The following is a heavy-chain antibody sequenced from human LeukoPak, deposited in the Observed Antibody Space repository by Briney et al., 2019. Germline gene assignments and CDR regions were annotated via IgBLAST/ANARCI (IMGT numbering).Heavy chain of an antibody. J-gene: IGHJ4*02. CDR2: IYHSGST. CDR1: GGSISRYY. Sequence: SETLSLTCTVSGGSISRYYWSWIRQPPGKGLEWIGSIYHSGSTYYNPSLKSRVTISVDTSKNQFSLKLSSVTAADTAVYYCARVKTTVTGVDYWGQGTLVTVSS. D-gene: IGHD4-17*01. CDR3: ARVKTTVTGVDY. V-gene: IGHV4-38-2*02.